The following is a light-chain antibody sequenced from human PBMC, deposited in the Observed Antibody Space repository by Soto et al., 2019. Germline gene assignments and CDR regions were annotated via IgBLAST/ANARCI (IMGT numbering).Light chain of an antibody. J-gene: IGLJ1*01. CDR3: CSYAGSSTFV. V-gene: IGLV2-23*03. CDR2: EGS. Sequence: QSALTLPASVSGSPGQSITISCTGTSSDVGSYNLVSWYQQHPGKAPKLMIYEGSKRPSGVSNRFSGSKSGNTASLTISGLQAEDDADYYCCSYAGSSTFVFGTGTKLTVL. CDR1: SSDVGSYNL.